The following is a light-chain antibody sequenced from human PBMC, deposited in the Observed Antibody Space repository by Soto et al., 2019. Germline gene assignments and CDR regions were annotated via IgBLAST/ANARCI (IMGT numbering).Light chain of an antibody. CDR2: KAS. Sequence: DIQMTQSPSTLSASVGDRVTITCRASQSISNSLAWYQQKPGKAPKLLIYKASSLESGVPLRFSGSESGTEFTLTISSVQPVDFATYYCQQYNSYWTFGQGTKVEIK. J-gene: IGKJ1*01. V-gene: IGKV1-5*03. CDR1: QSISNS. CDR3: QQYNSYWT.